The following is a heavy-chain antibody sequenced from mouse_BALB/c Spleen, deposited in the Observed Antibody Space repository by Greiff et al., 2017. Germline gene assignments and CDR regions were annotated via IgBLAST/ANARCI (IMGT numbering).Heavy chain of an antibody. J-gene: IGHJ2*01. CDR1: GYTFTSYY. D-gene: IGHD2-2*01. Sequence: VQLQQPGAELVKPGASVKLSCKASGYTFTSYYMYWVKQRPGQGLEWIGGINPSNGGTNFNEKFKSKATLTVDKSSSTAYMQLSSLTSEDSAVYYCTRKDYGYDGFFDYWGQGTTLTVSS. CDR3: TRKDYGYDGFFDY. CDR2: INPSNGGT. V-gene: IGHV1S81*02.